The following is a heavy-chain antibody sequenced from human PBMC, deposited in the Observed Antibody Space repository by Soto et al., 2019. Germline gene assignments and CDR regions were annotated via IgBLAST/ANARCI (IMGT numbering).Heavy chain of an antibody. CDR2: ISYDGSNK. V-gene: IGHV3-30-3*01. CDR1: GFTFSSYA. D-gene: IGHD5-18*01. Sequence: QVQLVESGGGVVQPGRSLRLSCAASGFTFSSYAMHWVRQAPGKGLEWVAVISYDGSNKYYADSVKGRFTISRDNSKNTLYLQMNSLRAEYTAVYYCARAWIQLWLLDYWGQGTLVTVSS. CDR3: ARAWIQLWLLDY. J-gene: IGHJ4*02.